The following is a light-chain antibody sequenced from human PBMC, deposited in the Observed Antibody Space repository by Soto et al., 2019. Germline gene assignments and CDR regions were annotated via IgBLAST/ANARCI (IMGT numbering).Light chain of an antibody. Sequence: EIVWTQSPATLSLSAGERATLSCRASQSVVTYLAWYQHKPGQAPRLLIYDASNRATGIPARFSGSGSGTDFTLRISSLEPEDSAVYYCQQRSTGPITFGRGTTVDIK. CDR1: QSVVTY. V-gene: IGKV3-11*01. J-gene: IGKJ4*01. CDR3: QQRSTGPIT. CDR2: DAS.